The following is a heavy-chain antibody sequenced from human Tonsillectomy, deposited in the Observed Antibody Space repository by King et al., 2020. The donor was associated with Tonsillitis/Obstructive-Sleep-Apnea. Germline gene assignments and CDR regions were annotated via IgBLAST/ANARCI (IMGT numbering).Heavy chain of an antibody. CDR2: IDPSDSYT. D-gene: IGHD2-2*01. Sequence: VQLVQSGAEVKKPGESLRISCKGSGYSFTSYWISWVRQMPGKGLEWMGRIDPSDSYTNYSPSFQGHVTISADKSISTAYLQWSSLKASDTAMYYCATLRGKDIVVVPAADFDYWGQGTLVTVSS. CDR3: ATLRGKDIVVVPAADFDY. J-gene: IGHJ4*02. CDR1: GYSFTSYW. V-gene: IGHV5-10-1*01.